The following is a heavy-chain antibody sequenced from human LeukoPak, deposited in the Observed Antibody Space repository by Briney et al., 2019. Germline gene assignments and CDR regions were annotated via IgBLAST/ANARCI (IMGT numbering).Heavy chain of an antibody. CDR2: IYYSGST. CDR1: GGSIGTYY. D-gene: IGHD6-13*01. J-gene: IGHJ1*01. V-gene: IGHV4-59*01. CDR3: ARATSGSWETYFQH. Sequence: SETLSLTCTVSGGSIGTYYWSWIRQPPGKGLEWIGYIYYSGSTNYNPSLKSRVTISVDTSKNQFSLKLSSVTAADTAVYYCARATSGSWETYFQHWGQGTLVTVSS.